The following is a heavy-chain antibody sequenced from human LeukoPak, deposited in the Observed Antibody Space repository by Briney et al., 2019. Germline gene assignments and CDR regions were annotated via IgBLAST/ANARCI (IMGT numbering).Heavy chain of an antibody. V-gene: IGHV4-61*01. CDR3: ARGGSYTHMDV. Sequence: SSETLPLTCTVSNGSLSISNCSLRTYYWNWIRQPLGKGLECIGYIYHSGNTNYNTSLKSRVTISADTSQTQFSLKLSSVSAGDTAVYYCARGGSYTHMDVSGKGTTVIVSS. D-gene: IGHD3-3*01. CDR1: NGSLSISNCSLRTYY. CDR2: IYHSGNT. J-gene: IGHJ6*03.